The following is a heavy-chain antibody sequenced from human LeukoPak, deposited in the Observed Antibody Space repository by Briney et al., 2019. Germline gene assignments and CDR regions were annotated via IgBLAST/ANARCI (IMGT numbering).Heavy chain of an antibody. V-gene: IGHV1-69*13. J-gene: IGHJ6*03. Sequence: ASVKVSCKASGGTFSSYAISWVRQAPGQGLEWMGGIIPIFGTANYAQKFQGRVTITADESTSTAYMELSSLRSEDTAVYYCARGLVTSSSWLDRHYYYYMDVWGKGTTVTISS. CDR3: ARGLVTSSSWLDRHYYYYMDV. CDR1: GGTFSSYA. CDR2: IIPIFGTA. D-gene: IGHD6-13*01.